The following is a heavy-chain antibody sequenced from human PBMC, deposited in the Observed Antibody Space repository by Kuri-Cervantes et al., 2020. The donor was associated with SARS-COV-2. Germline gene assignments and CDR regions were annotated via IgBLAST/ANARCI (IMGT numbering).Heavy chain of an antibody. Sequence: SVKVSCKASGGTFSSYAISWVRQAPGQGLEWMGGIIPIFGTANYAQKFQGRVTITADESTSTAYMELSSLRSEDTAVYYCARDYYDSSGYYIFDYWGQGTLVAVSS. CDR2: IIPIFGTA. J-gene: IGHJ4*02. D-gene: IGHD3-22*01. CDR3: ARDYYDSSGYYIFDY. CDR1: GGTFSSYA. V-gene: IGHV1-69*13.